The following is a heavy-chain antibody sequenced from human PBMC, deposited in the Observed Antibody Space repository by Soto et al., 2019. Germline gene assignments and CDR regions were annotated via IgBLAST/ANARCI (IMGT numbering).Heavy chain of an antibody. CDR2: IVVGSGNT. V-gene: IGHV1-58*02. J-gene: IGHJ3*02. CDR3: AAGRLRYFDWLPLGDDAFDI. D-gene: IGHD3-9*01. CDR1: GFTFTSSA. Sequence: SVKVSCKASGFTFTSSAMQWVRQARGQRLEWIGWIVVGSGNTNYAQKFQERVTITRDMSTSTAYMELSSLRSEDTAVYYCAAGRLRYFDWLPLGDDAFDIWGQGTMVTVSS.